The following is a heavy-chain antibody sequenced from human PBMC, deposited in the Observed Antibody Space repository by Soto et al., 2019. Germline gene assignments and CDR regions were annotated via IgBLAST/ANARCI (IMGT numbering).Heavy chain of an antibody. J-gene: IGHJ4*02. D-gene: IGHD2-2*01. CDR3: ARQRIEPVQYYFDS. Sequence: QVHLQESGPGLERPSETLSLSCVVSGGAVSSGSYYWTWIRQPPGKGLEWIGYTLDSGSTDYNPSLKSRVTISIDTSKNLFSLKLSYVTAADTAVYYCARQRIEPVQYYFDSWGQGTLVTVSS. CDR1: GGAVSSGSYY. V-gene: IGHV4-61*01. CDR2: TLDSGST.